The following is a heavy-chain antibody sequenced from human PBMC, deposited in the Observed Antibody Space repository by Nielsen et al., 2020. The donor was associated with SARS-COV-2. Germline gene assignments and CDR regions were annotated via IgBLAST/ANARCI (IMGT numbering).Heavy chain of an antibody. Sequence: GESLKISCAASGFTFSSYGMHWVRQAPGKGLEWVAVISYDGSNKYYADSVKGRFTISRDNSKNTLYLQMNSLRAEDTAVYYCAKVGGAAAGTWSGHLDYWGQGTLVTVSS. V-gene: IGHV3-30*18. D-gene: IGHD6-13*01. J-gene: IGHJ4*02. CDR3: AKVGGAAAGTWSGHLDY. CDR1: GFTFSSYG. CDR2: ISYDGSNK.